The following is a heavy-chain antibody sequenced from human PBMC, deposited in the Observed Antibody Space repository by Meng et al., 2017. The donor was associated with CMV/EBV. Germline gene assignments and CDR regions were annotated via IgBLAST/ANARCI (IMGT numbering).Heavy chain of an antibody. CDR2: INPSGGST. CDR1: GYTFTSYY. D-gene: IGHD6-13*01. V-gene: IGHV1-46*01. J-gene: IGHJ4*02. CDR3: ARARSRKGSSYIAAAGPQMDY. Sequence: QVELVQSGAEVKKPGASVKVSCKTSGYTFTSYYMHWVRQAPGQGLEWMGIINPSGGSTSYAQKFQGRVTMTRDTSTSTVYMELSSLRSEDTAVHYCARARSRKGSSYIAAAGPQMDYWGQGTLVTVSS.